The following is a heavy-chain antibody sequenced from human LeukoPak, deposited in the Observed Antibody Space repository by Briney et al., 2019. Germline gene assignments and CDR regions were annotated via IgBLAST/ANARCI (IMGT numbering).Heavy chain of an antibody. CDR1: GLGFSRDW. Sequence: GGSLRLSCAASGLGFSRDWMGGGREAPGRGGEWVANIKQDGSEKHYVDSVKGGFTISRDNAKNSLYPQMNSLRAEDTAVYYCAREVPYCSSTSCHPYYYGMDVWGQGTTVTVSS. CDR2: IKQDGSEK. J-gene: IGHJ6*02. D-gene: IGHD2-2*01. V-gene: IGHV3-7*01. CDR3: AREVPYCSSTSCHPYYYGMDV.